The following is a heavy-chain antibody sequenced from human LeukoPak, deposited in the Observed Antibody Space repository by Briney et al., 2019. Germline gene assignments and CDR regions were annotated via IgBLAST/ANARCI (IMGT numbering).Heavy chain of an antibody. Sequence: GASVKVSCKASGYTFTSYGISWVRQAPGQGLEWMGWISAYNGDTNYAQKLQGRVTMTTETSTRTAYMELRSLRSDATAVYYCAREDCSGGSCYEDWGQGTLVTVSS. J-gene: IGHJ4*02. CDR3: AREDCSGGSCYED. D-gene: IGHD2-15*01. V-gene: IGHV1-18*01. CDR1: GYTFTSYG. CDR2: ISAYNGDT.